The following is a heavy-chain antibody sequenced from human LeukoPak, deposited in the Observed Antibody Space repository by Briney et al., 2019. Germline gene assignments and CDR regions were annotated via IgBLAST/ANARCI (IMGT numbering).Heavy chain of an antibody. CDR3: ARVLRYCSGGNCYSGGLGYMDV. J-gene: IGHJ6*03. CDR2: ISRSGSTK. Sequence: PGGSLRLSCAASGFTFSSYSMNWVRQAPGKGLEWVSSISRSGSTKYHADSVKGRFTISRDNAKNSLFLQMNSLRAEDTAVYYCARVLRYCSGGNCYSGGLGYMDVWGKGTTVTISS. V-gene: IGHV3-48*04. CDR1: GFTFSSYS. D-gene: IGHD2-15*01.